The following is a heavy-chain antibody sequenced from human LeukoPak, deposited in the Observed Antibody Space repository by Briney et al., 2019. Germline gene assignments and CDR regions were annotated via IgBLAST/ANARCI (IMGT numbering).Heavy chain of an antibody. J-gene: IGHJ4*02. V-gene: IGHV5-51*01. CDR2: IYPGGSET. CDR3: ERASTDGHNHNFDY. CDR1: GYSFSSYW. D-gene: IGHD5-24*01. Sequence: GESLKISCKGLGYSFSSYWSAWVRQRPGKGLEWMGIIYPGGSETRYDPSFEGQVTISADGSTRTAYLQWSSLRASDTAMYYCERASTDGHNHNFDYWGQGTLVNVSS.